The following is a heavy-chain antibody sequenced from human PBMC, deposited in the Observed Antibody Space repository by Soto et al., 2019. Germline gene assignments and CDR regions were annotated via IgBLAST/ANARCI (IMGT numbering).Heavy chain of an antibody. J-gene: IGHJ4*02. CDR3: AKDLAGELLRTPGY. CDR1: GFTFSNAW. D-gene: IGHD1-26*01. CDR2: ISGSGGST. Sequence: GGSLRLSCAASGFTFSNAWMNWVRQAPGKGLEWVSAISGSGGSTYYAGSVKGRFTISRDNSKNTLYLQMNSLRAEDTAAYYCAKDLAGELLRTPGYWGQGTLVTVSS. V-gene: IGHV3-23*01.